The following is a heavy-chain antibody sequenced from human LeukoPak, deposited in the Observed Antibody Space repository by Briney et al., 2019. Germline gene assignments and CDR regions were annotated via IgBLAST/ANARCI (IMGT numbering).Heavy chain of an antibody. CDR1: GDIMSNAF. D-gene: IGHD4-17*01. CDR3: ARRSRYGDFFDN. J-gene: IGHJ4*02. CDR2: IYSSGAT. Sequence: PSETLSLTCSFFGDIMSNAFWAWIRQPAGKGLKWIGRIYSSGATHYNPSLKSRINMSIDTSKNQFSLSLTSVTAADTAVYYCARRSRYGDFFDNWGQETLVTVSS. V-gene: IGHV4-4*07.